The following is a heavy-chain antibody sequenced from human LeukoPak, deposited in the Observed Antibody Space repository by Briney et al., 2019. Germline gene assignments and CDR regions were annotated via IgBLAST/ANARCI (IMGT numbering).Heavy chain of an antibody. CDR2: IYDTGST. CDR3: ARFWSGFDY. CDR1: GGSISGYK. V-gene: IGHV4-59*01. D-gene: IGHD3-3*01. Sequence: SETLSLTCSVSGGSISGYKWTWIRQPPGTGPGWIGYIYDTGSTNYNSSLRSRVTISVDTSRNQFSLKLHSVTAADTAVYYCARFWSGFDYWGQGALVTVSS. J-gene: IGHJ4*02.